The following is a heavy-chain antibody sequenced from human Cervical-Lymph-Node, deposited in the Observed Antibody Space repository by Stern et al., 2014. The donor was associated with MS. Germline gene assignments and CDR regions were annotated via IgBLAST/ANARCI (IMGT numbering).Heavy chain of an antibody. J-gene: IGHJ4*02. CDR2: IWYDGSNP. D-gene: IGHD6-13*01. CDR3: TSAYSSSHYYFDY. V-gene: IGHV3-33*01. Sequence: VQLVESGGGVVQPGRSLRLSCAASGFSFSRYAMHWVRQAPGKGLEWVALIWYDGSNPYYADSVTGRFTISRDNVKNTLYQQMNSLRAEDTAVYYCTSAYSSSHYYFDYWGQGTLVTVSS. CDR1: GFSFSRYA.